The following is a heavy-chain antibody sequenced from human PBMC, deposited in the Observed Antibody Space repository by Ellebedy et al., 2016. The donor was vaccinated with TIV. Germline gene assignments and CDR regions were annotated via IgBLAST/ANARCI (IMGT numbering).Heavy chain of an antibody. CDR3: AKDWARRGSYSVY. CDR1: GLTFTNAW. Sequence: GESLKISCAASGLTFTNAWMSWVRQAPGKGLEWVAVISYDGSNKYYADSVKGRFTISRDNSKNTLYLQVNSLRAEDTAMYYCAKDWARRGSYSVYWGQGTLVTVSS. V-gene: IGHV3-30*18. J-gene: IGHJ4*02. D-gene: IGHD1-26*01. CDR2: ISYDGSNK.